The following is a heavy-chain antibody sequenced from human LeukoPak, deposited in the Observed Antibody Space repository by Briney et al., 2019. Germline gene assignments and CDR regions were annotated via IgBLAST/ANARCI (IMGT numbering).Heavy chain of an antibody. D-gene: IGHD2-2*01. Sequence: GGSLRLSCAASGFTFSSYGMHWVRQAPGKGLEWVAFIRYDGSNKYYADSVKGRFTISRDNSKNTLYLQMNSLRAEDTAVYYCAREEDRLVPAAGYWFDPWGQGTLVTVSS. V-gene: IGHV3-30*02. CDR3: AREEDRLVPAAGYWFDP. CDR1: GFTFSSYG. CDR2: IRYDGSNK. J-gene: IGHJ5*02.